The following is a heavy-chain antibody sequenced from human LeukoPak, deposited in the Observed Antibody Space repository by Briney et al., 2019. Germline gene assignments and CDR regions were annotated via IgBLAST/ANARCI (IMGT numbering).Heavy chain of an antibody. CDR2: ISGRDSST. V-gene: IGHV3-23*01. D-gene: IGHD3-10*01. Sequence: GGSLRLSCAASGFTFSSYAMNWVRQAPGKGLEWVSAISGRDSSTYYADSVKGRFTISRDNSKNTLYLQMNSLTAEDTAIYYCAREGRYYGSGSHRDGFDIWGQGTMVTVSS. J-gene: IGHJ3*02. CDR1: GFTFSSYA. CDR3: AREGRYYGSGSHRDGFDI.